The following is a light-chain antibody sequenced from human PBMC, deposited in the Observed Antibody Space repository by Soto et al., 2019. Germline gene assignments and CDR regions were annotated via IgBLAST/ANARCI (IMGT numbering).Light chain of an antibody. Sequence: DIQMTQSPSSLSASVGDRVTITCRASQSISSYLNWYQQKPGKAPKLLIYGASTLQSGVPSRFSGSGSGTDFTLTIGSLQPEDFATYYCQQSYSTPRTFGQGTRLEIK. J-gene: IGKJ5*01. V-gene: IGKV1-39*01. CDR3: QQSYSTPRT. CDR1: QSISSY. CDR2: GAS.